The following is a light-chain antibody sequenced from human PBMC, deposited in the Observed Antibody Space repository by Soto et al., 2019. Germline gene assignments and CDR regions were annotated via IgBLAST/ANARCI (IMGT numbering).Light chain of an antibody. CDR1: GNDVGAYNY. V-gene: IGLV2-11*01. CDR2: GVV. J-gene: IGLJ1*01. CDR3: CSYAGSYPFV. Sequence: QSVLTQPRSVSGSPGQSVTISCTGTGNDVGAYNYVSWYQQHPGRPPKLLIYGVVRWPSGVPDRFSGSKSGNTASLTISGLQAEDEADYYCCSYAGSYPFVFGTGTKVTVL.